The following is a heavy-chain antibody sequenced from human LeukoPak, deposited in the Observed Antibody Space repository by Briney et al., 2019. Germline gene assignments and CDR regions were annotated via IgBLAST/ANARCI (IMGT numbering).Heavy chain of an antibody. V-gene: IGHV1-69*04. CDR3: ASGQSIATAADLDY. J-gene: IGHJ4*02. CDR1: GGTFSSYA. CDR2: IIPILGIA. Sequence: ASVKVSCKASGGTFSSYAISWVRQAPGQGLEWMGRIIPILGIANYAQKFQGRVTITADKSTSTAYMELSSLRSEDTAVYYCASGQSIATAADLDYWGQGTLVTVSS. D-gene: IGHD6-13*01.